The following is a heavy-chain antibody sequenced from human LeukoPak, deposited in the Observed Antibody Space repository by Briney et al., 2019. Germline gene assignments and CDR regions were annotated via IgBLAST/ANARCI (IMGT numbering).Heavy chain of an antibody. CDR1: GYTFTSYY. V-gene: IGHV1-46*01. Sequence: ASVKVSCKASGYTFTSYYMHWVRQAPGQGLEWMGIINPSGGSTSYAQKFQGRVTMTRDTSTSTVYMELSSLRSEDTAVYYCGREGFFGVPQGWFDPWGQGTLVTVSS. J-gene: IGHJ5*02. CDR2: INPSGGST. D-gene: IGHD3-3*01. CDR3: GREGFFGVPQGWFDP.